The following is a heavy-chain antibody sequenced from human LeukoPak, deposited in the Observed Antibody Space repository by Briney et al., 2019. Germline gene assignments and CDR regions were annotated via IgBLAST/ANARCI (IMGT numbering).Heavy chain of an antibody. Sequence: ASVKVSCKASGYTFSSYYMHWVRQAPGQGLEWMGIINPSGGSTSYAQKFQGRVTMTRNTSIRTAYMELSSLRSEDTAVYYCARVSYYDSSGYYSHDAFDIWGQGTMVTVSS. CDR3: ARVSYYDSSGYYSHDAFDI. CDR1: GYTFSSYY. J-gene: IGHJ3*02. CDR2: INPSGGST. D-gene: IGHD3-22*01. V-gene: IGHV1-46*01.